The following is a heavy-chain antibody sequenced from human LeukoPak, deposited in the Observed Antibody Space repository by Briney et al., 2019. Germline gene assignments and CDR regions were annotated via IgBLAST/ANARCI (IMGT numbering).Heavy chain of an antibody. CDR1: GVFINSNTYS. J-gene: IGHJ4*02. CDR3: AVGQWELNY. V-gene: IGHV4-39*01. D-gene: IGHD1-26*01. CDR2: ISYTGNT. Sequence: PSGTLSLTCTVSGVFINSNTYSWGWIRQPPGGGLEWIGTISYTGNTYYNSSLKSRLTISVDTSKTQFSLRLSSVTAADTAVYYCAVGQWELNYWGQGTLVTVSS.